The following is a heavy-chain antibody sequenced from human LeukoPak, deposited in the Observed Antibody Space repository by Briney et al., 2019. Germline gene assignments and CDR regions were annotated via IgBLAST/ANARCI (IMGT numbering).Heavy chain of an antibody. CDR1: GGSISNY. Sequence: SETLSLTCSVSGGSISNYWTWIRQIPGKGLEWIGYIYYTGTTNYNPLFESRATISVDTSKNQFSLKLTSVTAADTAVYFAGGEDFERYYLAYWGQGTLVTVSS. V-gene: IGHV4-59*01. J-gene: IGHJ4*02. CDR2: IYYTGTT. CDR3: GGEDFERYYLAY. D-gene: IGHD3-9*01.